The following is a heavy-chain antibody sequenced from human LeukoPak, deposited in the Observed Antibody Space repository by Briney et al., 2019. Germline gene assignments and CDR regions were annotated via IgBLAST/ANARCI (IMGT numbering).Heavy chain of an antibody. CDR3: ARDRSPAAIFASAGGIGY. CDR1: GFSFSSYG. CDR2: ISGSGGST. V-gene: IGHV3-21*01. D-gene: IGHD2-2*01. Sequence: GGSLRLSCAASGFSFSSYGMNWVRQAPGKGLEWVSAISGSGGSTYYADSVKGRFTISRDNAKNSLYLQMNSLRAEDTAVYYCARDRSPAAIFASAGGIGYWGQGTLVTVSS. J-gene: IGHJ4*02.